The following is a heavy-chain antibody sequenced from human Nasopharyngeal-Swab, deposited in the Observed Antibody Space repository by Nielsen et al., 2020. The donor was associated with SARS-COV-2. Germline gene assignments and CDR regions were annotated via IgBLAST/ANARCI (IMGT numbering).Heavy chain of an antibody. J-gene: IGHJ5*02. CDR2: INPSSGDT. Sequence: ASVKVSCKASGYTFTDYYMHWVRQAPGQGLEWMGRINPSSGDTNYAQKFQGRVTMTRDTSISTAYMELSSLRSEGTAVYYCARALTRSITIFGVVIPNWFDPWGQGTLVTVSS. CDR1: GYTFTDYY. D-gene: IGHD3-3*01. CDR3: ARALTRSITIFGVVIPNWFDP. V-gene: IGHV1-2*06.